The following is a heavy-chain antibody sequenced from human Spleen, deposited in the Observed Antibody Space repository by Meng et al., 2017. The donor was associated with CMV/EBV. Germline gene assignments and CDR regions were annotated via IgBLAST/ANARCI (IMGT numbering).Heavy chain of an antibody. V-gene: IGHV3-33*01. CDR3: ARASYGIAARPVDY. J-gene: IGHJ4*02. CDR2: IWYDGSEK. D-gene: IGHD6-6*01. Sequence: GGSLRLSCEASGFTFSTHGMHWVRQAPGKGLEWVALIWYDGSEKYYADSVKGRFTISRDNSKNTLYLQMSSLRGEDTAVYYCARASYGIAARPVDYWGQGTLVTVSS. CDR1: GFTFSTHG.